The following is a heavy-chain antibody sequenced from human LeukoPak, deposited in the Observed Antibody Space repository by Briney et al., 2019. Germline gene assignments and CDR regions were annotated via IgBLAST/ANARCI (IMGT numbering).Heavy chain of an antibody. CDR3: ARDGSYSSSWYFDY. D-gene: IGHD6-13*01. Sequence: PGGSLRLSCAASGFTFSAYWMTWVRQAPGKGLAWVANIIEGGDLKYYVDSVKGRFTISRDNTKNSLYLQMTSLRADDTAVYYCARDGSYSSSWYFDYWGQGTLVTVSS. V-gene: IGHV3-7*01. CDR1: GFTFSAYW. CDR2: IIEGGDLK. J-gene: IGHJ4*02.